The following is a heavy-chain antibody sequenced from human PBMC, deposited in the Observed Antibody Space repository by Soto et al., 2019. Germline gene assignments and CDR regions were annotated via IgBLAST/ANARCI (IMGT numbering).Heavy chain of an antibody. Sequence: GGSLRLSCAASGFTFRIYSMHWVRQSPGKGLEWVAVMWYDGTNKYYGESVKGRFTISRDNSENTLYLQMNSLRVEDTAVYYCAKGTGGAIDYWGQGTLVTVSS. J-gene: IGHJ4*02. CDR3: AKGTGGAIDY. CDR1: GFTFRIYS. D-gene: IGHD4-17*01. V-gene: IGHV3-33*06. CDR2: MWYDGTNK.